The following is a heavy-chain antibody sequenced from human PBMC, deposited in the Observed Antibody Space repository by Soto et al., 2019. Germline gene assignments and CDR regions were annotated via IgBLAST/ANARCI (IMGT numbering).Heavy chain of an antibody. V-gene: IGHV1-2*02. CDR3: ARRLVVVPSGKN. CDR1: GYTFTGYY. D-gene: IGHD2-2*01. Sequence: GSVKVSCNASGYTFTGYYMHWVRQAPGQGLEWMGWINPNSGGTNYAQKFQGRVTMTRVTSISTAYMELSRLRSDDTAVYYCARRLVVVPSGKNWGQGTLMTASS. J-gene: IGHJ4*02. CDR2: INPNSGGT.